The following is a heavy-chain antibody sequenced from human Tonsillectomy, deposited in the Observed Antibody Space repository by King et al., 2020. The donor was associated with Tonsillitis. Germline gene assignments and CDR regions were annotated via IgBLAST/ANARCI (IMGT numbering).Heavy chain of an antibody. Sequence: EQLVQSGAEVKKPGSSVKVSCRASGGTLRDHPIHWVRQAPGQGLEWMGRSIPTFGITNYAQKFQGRVTITADTSTSTGYMELSSLRSEDTAVYYCATKGTVLDPGYFPHWGQGTLVTVSS. CDR1: GGTLRDHP. CDR3: ATKGTVLDPGYFPH. J-gene: IGHJ1*01. D-gene: IGHD1-1*01. CDR2: SIPTFGIT. V-gene: IGHV1-69*09.